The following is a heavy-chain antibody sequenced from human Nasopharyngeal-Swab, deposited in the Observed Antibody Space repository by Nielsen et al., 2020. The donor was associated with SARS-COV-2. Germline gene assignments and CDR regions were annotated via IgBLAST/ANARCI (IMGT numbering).Heavy chain of an antibody. CDR1: GGSFSGYS. Sequence: SETPSLTCAAYGGSFSGYSWNWIRQPPGMGLEWIGEINHSANTNYNPSLKSRVTISVDTSKNQFSLKLTSVTAADTAVYYCVRQGLPMSVGAKHFDYWGQGTLVTVSS. D-gene: IGHD1-26*01. V-gene: IGHV4-34*01. CDR3: VRQGLPMSVGAKHFDY. CDR2: INHSANT. J-gene: IGHJ4*02.